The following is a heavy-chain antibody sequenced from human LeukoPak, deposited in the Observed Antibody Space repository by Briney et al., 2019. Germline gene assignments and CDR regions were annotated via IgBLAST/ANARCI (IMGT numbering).Heavy chain of an antibody. J-gene: IGHJ6*03. CDR1: GFTVSSNY. CDR3: AKGPAVRGVITYYMDV. V-gene: IGHV3-23*01. CDR2: ISGSGGST. D-gene: IGHD3-10*01. Sequence: GGSLRLSCAASGFTVSSNYMSWVRQAPGKGLEWVSAISGSGGSTYYADSVKGRFTISRDNSKNTLYLQMNSLRAEDTAVYYCAKGPAVRGVITYYMDVWGKGTTVTVSS.